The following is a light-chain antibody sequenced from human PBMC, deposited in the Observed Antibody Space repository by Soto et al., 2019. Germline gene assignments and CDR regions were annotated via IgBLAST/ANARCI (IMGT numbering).Light chain of an antibody. V-gene: IGKV1-5*01. J-gene: IGKJ1*01. CDR1: QSISSW. CDR2: DAS. CDR3: QQYNSYPVT. Sequence: DIKMTQSPSTLSASVGDRVTITCRASQSISSWLAWYQQKPGKAPKLLIYDASSLESGVPSRFSGSGSGTEFTLTISSLQPDDFATCYCQQYNSYPVTFGQGTKVDIK.